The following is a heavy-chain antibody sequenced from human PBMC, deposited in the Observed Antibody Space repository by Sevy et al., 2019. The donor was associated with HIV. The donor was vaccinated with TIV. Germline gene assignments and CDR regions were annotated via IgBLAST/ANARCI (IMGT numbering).Heavy chain of an antibody. Sequence: ASVKVSCKASGYTFISYGISWVRQAPGQGLEWMGWISGDNGNTISALNHQGRVTMSTDTSTSTAYMELRSLRSDDTAVYYCARDSMPTVQGIIITPYYYGMDLWGQGTTVTVSS. V-gene: IGHV1-18*01. CDR2: ISGDNGNT. J-gene: IGHJ6*02. CDR1: GYTFISYG. CDR3: ARDSMPTVQGIIITPYYYGMDL. D-gene: IGHD3-10*01.